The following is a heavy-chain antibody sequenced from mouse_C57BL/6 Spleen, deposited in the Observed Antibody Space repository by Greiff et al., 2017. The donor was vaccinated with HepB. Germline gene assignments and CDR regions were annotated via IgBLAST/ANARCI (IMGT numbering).Heavy chain of an antibody. Sequence: EVKVVESGGGLVKPGGSLKLSCAASGFTFSSYAMSWVRQTPEKRLEWVATISDGGSYTYYPDNVKGRFTISRDNAKNNLYMQMSHLTSEDTAVYSCASGGIYYGNYGDMDYWGKGTSVTVSS. CDR1: GFTFSSYA. D-gene: IGHD2-1*01. CDR3: ASGGIYYGNYGDMDY. J-gene: IGHJ4*01. CDR2: ISDGGSYT. V-gene: IGHV5-4*03.